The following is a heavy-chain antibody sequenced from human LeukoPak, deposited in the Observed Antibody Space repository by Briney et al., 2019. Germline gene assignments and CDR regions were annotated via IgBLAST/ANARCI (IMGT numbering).Heavy chain of an antibody. Sequence: PGGSLRLSCAASRFTFSSYAMSWVRQAPGMGLEWVSAITGSGVNTYYAESVKGRFTISRDNSRNTLYLQMNSLRAEDTAVYYCAKDLDPYYYDSSGYYYSFDYWGQGTLVTVSS. V-gene: IGHV3-23*01. J-gene: IGHJ4*02. CDR1: RFTFSSYA. CDR2: ITGSGVNT. D-gene: IGHD3-22*01. CDR3: AKDLDPYYYDSSGYYYSFDY.